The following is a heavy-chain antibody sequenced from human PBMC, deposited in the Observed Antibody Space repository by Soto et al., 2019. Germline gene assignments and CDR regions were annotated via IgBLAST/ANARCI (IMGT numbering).Heavy chain of an antibody. Sequence: HGESLKISCKGSGYSFTSYWIGWVRQMPGKGLEWMGIIYPGDSDTRYSPSFQGQATISADKSISTAYLQWSSLRASDTAMYYCARGTNLGYYYYGMDVWGQGTTVTVSS. D-gene: IGHD1-1*01. CDR1: GYSFTSYW. J-gene: IGHJ6*02. CDR2: IYPGDSDT. V-gene: IGHV5-51*01. CDR3: ARGTNLGYYYYGMDV.